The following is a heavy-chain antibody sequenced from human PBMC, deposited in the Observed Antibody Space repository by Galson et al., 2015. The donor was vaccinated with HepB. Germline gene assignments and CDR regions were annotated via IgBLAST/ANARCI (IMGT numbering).Heavy chain of an antibody. CDR2: IIPMFDVT. D-gene: IGHD6-6*01. Sequence: SVKVSCKASGDSVSGHAISWVRQAPGQGLEWMGRIIPMFDVTNYPQTFQDRATISADMSTNTVYLELSRLRSEDTAVYFCASQSTSSVGNWFGPWGQGTLVTVSS. J-gene: IGHJ5*02. V-gene: IGHV1-69*04. CDR3: ASQSTSSVGNWFGP. CDR1: GDSVSGHA.